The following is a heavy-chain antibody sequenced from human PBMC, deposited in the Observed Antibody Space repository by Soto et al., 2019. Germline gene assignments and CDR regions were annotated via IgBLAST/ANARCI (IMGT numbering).Heavy chain of an antibody. V-gene: IGHV3-30*18. Sequence: QVQLVESGGGVVQPGRSLRLSCAASGFTFSSYGMHWVRQAPGKGLEWVAVISYEGSNKYYADSVKGRFTITRDNSNNTLYLQMNSLRAEDTAVYYCPKDFSGWYGSSDYGFWGQGILVTVSS. CDR2: ISYEGSNK. CDR1: GFTFSSYG. D-gene: IGHD6-19*01. CDR3: PKDFSGWYGSSDYGF. J-gene: IGHJ4*02.